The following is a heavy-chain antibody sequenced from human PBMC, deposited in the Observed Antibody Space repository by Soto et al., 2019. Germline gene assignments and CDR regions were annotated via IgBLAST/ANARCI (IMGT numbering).Heavy chain of an antibody. CDR2: INPNSGGT. CDR3: AREEVDIVATGLYYYYGMDV. V-gene: IGHV1-2*02. J-gene: IGHJ6*02. D-gene: IGHD5-12*01. Sequence: ASVKVSCKASGYTFTGCYMHWVRQAPGQGLEWMGWINPNSGGTNYAQKFQGRVTMTRDTSISTAYMELSRLRSDDTAVYYCAREEVDIVATGLYYYYGMDVWGQGTTVTVSS. CDR1: GYTFTGCY.